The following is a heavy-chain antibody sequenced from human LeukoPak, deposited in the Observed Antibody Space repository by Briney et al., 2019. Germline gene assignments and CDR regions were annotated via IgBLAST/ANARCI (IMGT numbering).Heavy chain of an antibody. J-gene: IGHJ5*02. CDR1: GFTFSSYA. D-gene: IGHD6-13*01. Sequence: GGSLRLSCAASGFTFSSYAMSWVRQAPGKGLEWVSAISSSGGSTYYADSLKGRFTISRDNSKDTLYLLMNSLRAEDTAVYYCAKDGRIAAVGIPSGFDPWGQGTLVTVSS. CDR2: ISSSGGST. CDR3: AKDGRIAAVGIPSGFDP. V-gene: IGHV3-23*01.